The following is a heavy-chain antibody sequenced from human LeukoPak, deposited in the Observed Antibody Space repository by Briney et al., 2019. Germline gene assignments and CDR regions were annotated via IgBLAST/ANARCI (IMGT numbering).Heavy chain of an antibody. CDR1: GFTFDDYG. D-gene: IGHD1-7*01. CDR3: ADHGITGTTSLDTFDI. J-gene: IGHJ3*02. V-gene: IGHV3-20*04. Sequence: PGGSLRLSCAASGFTFDDYGMSWVRQAPGKGLEWVSGINWNGGSTGYADSVKGRFTISRDNAKNSLYLQMNSLRAEDTALYYCADHGITGTTSLDTFDIWGQGTMVTVSS. CDR2: INWNGGST.